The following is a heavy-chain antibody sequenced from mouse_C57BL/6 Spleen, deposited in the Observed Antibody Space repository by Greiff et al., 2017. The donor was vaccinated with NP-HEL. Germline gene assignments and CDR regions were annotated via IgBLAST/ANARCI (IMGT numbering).Heavy chain of an antibody. J-gene: IGHJ2*01. V-gene: IGHV1-80*01. CDR2: IYPGDGDT. CDR3: ARRHRGSSPFDY. D-gene: IGHD1-1*01. CDR1: GYAFSSYW. Sequence: VKLVESGAELVKPGASVKISCKASGYAFSSYWMNWVKQRPGKGLEWIGQIYPGDGDTNYNGKFKGKATLTADKSSSTAYMQLSSLTSEDSAVYFCARRHRGSSPFDYWGQGTTLTVSS.